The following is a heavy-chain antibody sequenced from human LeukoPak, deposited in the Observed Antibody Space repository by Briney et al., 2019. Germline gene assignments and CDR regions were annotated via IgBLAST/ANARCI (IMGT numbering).Heavy chain of an antibody. CDR1: GFTFSTYW. CDR3: ARSVGATSDY. D-gene: IGHD1-26*01. Sequence: PGGSLRLSCAASGFTFSTYWMTWVRQAPGKGLEWVANIKQDGSVKYYVDSVKGRFTISRDNAKNSLYLQMSSLRAEDTAVYYCARSVGATSDYWGQGTLVTVSS. CDR2: IKQDGSVK. J-gene: IGHJ4*02. V-gene: IGHV3-7*02.